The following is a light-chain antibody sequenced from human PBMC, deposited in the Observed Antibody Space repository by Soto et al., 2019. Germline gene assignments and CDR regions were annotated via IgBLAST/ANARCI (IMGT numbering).Light chain of an antibody. CDR3: QQTLSFPPT. Sequence: DIVMTQSPDSLAVSLGEMATINCKSSQSVLYSSNNKNYLAWYQQKPGEAPKLLIFTGSLLHSGVPPRFSGSGSGTDFTLTISSLQPEDFATYYCQQTLSFPPTFGQGTKVDIK. V-gene: IGKV4-1*01. CDR1: QSVLYSSNNKNY. CDR2: TGS. J-gene: IGKJ1*01.